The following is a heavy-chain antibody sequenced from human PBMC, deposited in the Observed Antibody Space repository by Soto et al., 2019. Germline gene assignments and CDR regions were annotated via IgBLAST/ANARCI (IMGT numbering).Heavy chain of an antibody. CDR1: GFTFSDYA. CDR3: TRVIVVGPRTLLHFDY. Sequence: GGSLRLSCTASGFTFSDYAMSWFRQAPGKGLEWVGFIRSKAYGGTTEYAAYVKGRFTISKDNSKRIAYLQMNSLKTEDTAVYYYTRVIVVGPRTLLHFDYWGQGTLVTVSS. D-gene: IGHD2-15*01. V-gene: IGHV3-49*03. CDR2: IRSKAYGGTT. J-gene: IGHJ4*02.